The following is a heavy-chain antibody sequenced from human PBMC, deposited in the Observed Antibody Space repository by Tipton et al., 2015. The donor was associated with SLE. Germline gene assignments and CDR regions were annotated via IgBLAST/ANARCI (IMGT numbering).Heavy chain of an antibody. CDR2: IYHLGST. CDR3: ARSMATTKRVFDY. J-gene: IGHJ4*02. CDR1: GGSVSSSSKY. V-gene: IGHV4-39*07. D-gene: IGHD5-12*01. Sequence: TLSLTCTVSGGSVSSSSKYWAWIRQPPGKGLEWIGSIYHLGSTHYNASLKSRVTMSVDTSKNQFSLNLNSVTAADTAVYYCARSMATTKRVFDYWGQGFLVTVSS.